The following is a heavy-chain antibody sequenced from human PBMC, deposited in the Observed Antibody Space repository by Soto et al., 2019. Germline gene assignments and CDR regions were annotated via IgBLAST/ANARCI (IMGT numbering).Heavy chain of an antibody. CDR1: GYSISSGYY. CDR2: IYHSGST. D-gene: IGHD3-10*01. CDR3: AREGGRGVYGMDV. V-gene: IGHV4-38-2*02. Sequence: SETLSLTCAVSGYSISSGYYWGWIRQPPGKGLEWIGSIYHSGSTYYNPSLKSRVTISVDTSKNQFSLKLSSVTAADTAVYYCAREGGRGVYGMDVWGQGTTVTVSS. J-gene: IGHJ6*02.